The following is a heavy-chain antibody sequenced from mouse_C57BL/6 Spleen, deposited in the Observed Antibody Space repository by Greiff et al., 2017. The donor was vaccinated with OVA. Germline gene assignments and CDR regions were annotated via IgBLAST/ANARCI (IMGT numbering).Heavy chain of an antibody. V-gene: IGHV5-12*01. Sequence: DVKLVESGGGLVQPGGSLKLSCAASGFTFSDYYMYWVRQTPEKRLEWVAYISNGGGSTYYPDTVKGRFTISRDNAKNTLYLQMSRLKSEDTAMYYCARHHYDGFFDYWGQGTTLTVSS. CDR1: GFTFSDYY. D-gene: IGHD2-3*01. CDR3: ARHHYDGFFDY. J-gene: IGHJ2*01. CDR2: ISNGGGST.